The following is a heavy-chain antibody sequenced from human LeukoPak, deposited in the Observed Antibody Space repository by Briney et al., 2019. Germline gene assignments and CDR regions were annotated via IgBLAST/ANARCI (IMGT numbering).Heavy chain of an antibody. D-gene: IGHD2-15*01. CDR1: GYTFTSYG. Sequence: SVKVSCKASGYTFTSYGISWVRQAPGQGLEWMGGIIPIFGTANYAQKFQGRVTITADESTSTAYMELSSLRSEDTAVYYCARDRCSGGSCSYDYWGQGTLVTVSS. CDR3: ARDRCSGGSCSYDY. V-gene: IGHV1-69*13. J-gene: IGHJ4*02. CDR2: IIPIFGTA.